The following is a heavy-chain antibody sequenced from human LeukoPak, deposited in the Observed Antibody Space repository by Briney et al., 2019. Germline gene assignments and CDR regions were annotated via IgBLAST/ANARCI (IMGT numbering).Heavy chain of an antibody. J-gene: IGHJ6*03. D-gene: IGHD1-26*01. V-gene: IGHV3-21*01. CDR2: ISSSSSYI. CDR1: GFTFSSYS. CDR3: ARDRATTDYYYYYMDV. Sequence: GSLRLSCAASGFTFSSYSMNWVRQAPGKGLEWVSSISSSSSYIYYADSVKGRFTISRDNAKNSLYLQMNSLRAEDTAVYYCARDRATTDYYYYYMDVWGKGTTVTVSS.